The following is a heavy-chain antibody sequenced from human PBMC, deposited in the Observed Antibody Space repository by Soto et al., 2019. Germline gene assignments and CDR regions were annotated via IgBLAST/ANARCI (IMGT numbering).Heavy chain of an antibody. D-gene: IGHD2-8*01. J-gene: IGHJ4*02. Sequence: GGSLRLSCAASGFTFSTYPMHWVRQGPGTGLEYVAGISGNGGSTHYANSVKGRFTISRDNSKSTLYLHMNSLRAEDMAVYYCASDGAVRPFDYWGRGALVTVSS. CDR1: GFTFSTYP. CDR3: ASDGAVRPFDY. V-gene: IGHV3-64*01. CDR2: ISGNGGST.